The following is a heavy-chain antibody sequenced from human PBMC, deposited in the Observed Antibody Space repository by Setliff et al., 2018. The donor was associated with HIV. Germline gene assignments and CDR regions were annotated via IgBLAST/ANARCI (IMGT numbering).Heavy chain of an antibody. CDR3: ARDTHYFDRRDYYFYIDV. CDR2: IIPMFGTP. CDR1: GYTFSSYG. Sequence: SVKVSCKASGYTFSSYGITWVRQAPGQGLEWMGGIIPMFGTPNYAQKFQGRVTITADESTSTAYMELSSLTSEDTAVYYCARDTHYFDRRDYYFYIDVWGKGTTVTVSS. J-gene: IGHJ6*03. D-gene: IGHD3-22*01. V-gene: IGHV1-69*13.